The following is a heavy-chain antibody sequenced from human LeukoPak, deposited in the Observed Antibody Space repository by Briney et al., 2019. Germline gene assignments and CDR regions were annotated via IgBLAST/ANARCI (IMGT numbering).Heavy chain of an antibody. J-gene: IGHJ3*02. CDR1: GGSISSGGYY. D-gene: IGHD2-15*01. CDR3: ARPPVGDGAAFDI. CDR2: IYYSGST. V-gene: IGHV4-39*01. Sequence: PSETLSLTCTVSGGSISSGGYYWGWIRQPPGKGLEWIGRIYYSGSTYYNPSLKSRVTISVDTSKNQFSLKLIAVTAADAAVYYCARPPVGDGAAFDIWDQGTMVTVSS.